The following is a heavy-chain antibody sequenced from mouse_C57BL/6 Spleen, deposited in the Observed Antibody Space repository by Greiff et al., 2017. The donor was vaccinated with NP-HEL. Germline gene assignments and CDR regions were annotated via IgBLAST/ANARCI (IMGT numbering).Heavy chain of an antibody. J-gene: IGHJ2*01. D-gene: IGHD4-1*01. CDR1: GFTFSDYG. CDR3: ARSANWVFDY. Sequence: DVQLVESGGGLVKPGGSLKLSCAASGFTFSDYGMHWVRQAPEKGLEWVAYISSGSSTIYYADTVKGRFTISRDNAKNTLFLQMTSLRSEDTAMYYCARSANWVFDYWGQGTTLTVSS. V-gene: IGHV5-17*01. CDR2: ISSGSSTI.